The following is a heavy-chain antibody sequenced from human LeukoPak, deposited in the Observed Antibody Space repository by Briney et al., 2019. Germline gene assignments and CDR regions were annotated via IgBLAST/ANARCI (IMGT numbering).Heavy chain of an antibody. CDR3: ARGRRPNYYYGMDV. D-gene: IGHD2-15*01. CDR2: IYYSGST. J-gene: IGHJ6*02. Sequence: SSETLSLTCTVSGGSISSSSYYWGWIRQPPGKGLEWIGSIYYSGSTYYNPSLKSRVTISVDTSKNQFSLKLSSVTAADTAVYYCARGRRPNYYYGMDVWGQGTTVTVSS. V-gene: IGHV4-39*01. CDR1: GGSISSSSYY.